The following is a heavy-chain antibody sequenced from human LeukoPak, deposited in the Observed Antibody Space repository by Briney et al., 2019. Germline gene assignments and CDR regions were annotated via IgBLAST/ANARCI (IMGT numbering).Heavy chain of an antibody. CDR3: ARDHSSTYYYDSSGYYHLDY. CDR2: ISSSSSTI. Sequence: GGSLRLSCAASGFTFSSYSMNWVRQAPGKGLEWVSYISSSSSTIYYADSVKGRFTISRDNAKNSLYLQMNSLRDEDTAVYYCARDHSSTYYYDSSGYYHLDYWGQGTLVTASS. V-gene: IGHV3-48*02. J-gene: IGHJ4*02. D-gene: IGHD3-22*01. CDR1: GFTFSSYS.